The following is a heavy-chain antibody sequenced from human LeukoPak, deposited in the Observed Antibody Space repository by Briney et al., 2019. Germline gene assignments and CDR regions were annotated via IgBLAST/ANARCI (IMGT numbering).Heavy chain of an antibody. Sequence: SETLSLTCAVYGGSFSGYYWSWIRQPPGKGLEWIGEINHSGSTNYNPSLKSRVTISVDTSKNQFSLKLSSVTAADTAVYYCARGRTYYDILTGYPLNDYWGQGTLVTVSS. V-gene: IGHV4-34*01. CDR3: ARGRTYYDILTGYPLNDY. D-gene: IGHD3-9*01. CDR1: GGSFSGYY. J-gene: IGHJ4*02. CDR2: INHSGST.